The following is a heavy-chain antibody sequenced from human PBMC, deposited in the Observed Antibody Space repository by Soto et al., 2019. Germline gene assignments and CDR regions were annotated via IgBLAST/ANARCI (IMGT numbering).Heavy chain of an antibody. Sequence: EVQLVESVGGLVQPGGSLRLACAASGFTFSSYAMHWVRQAPGKGLEYVSAISSNGGSTYYANSVKGRFTISRDNSKNTLYLQMGSLGAEDMDVYYCARGGNFYDILTGYFDAFDIWVQGTMVTVS. D-gene: IGHD3-9*01. CDR1: GFTFSSYA. CDR2: ISSNGGST. J-gene: IGHJ3*02. V-gene: IGHV3-64*01. CDR3: ARGGNFYDILTGYFDAFDI.